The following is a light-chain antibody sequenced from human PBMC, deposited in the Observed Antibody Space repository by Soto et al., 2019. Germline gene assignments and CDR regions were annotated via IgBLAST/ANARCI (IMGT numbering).Light chain of an antibody. CDR3: QVWDSSSDHTEVV. CDR1: NIGSKS. V-gene: IGLV3-21*04. CDR2: YDS. J-gene: IGLJ2*01. Sequence: SYELTQPPSVSVAQGKTARITCGGNNIGSKSVHWYQQKPGQAPVLVIYYDSDRPSGIPERFSGSNSGNTATLTISRVEAGDEADYYCQVWDSSSDHTEVVFGGGTKLTVL.